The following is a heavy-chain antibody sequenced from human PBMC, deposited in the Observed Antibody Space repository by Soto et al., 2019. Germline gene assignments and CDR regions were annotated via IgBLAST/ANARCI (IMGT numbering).Heavy chain of an antibody. CDR3: AREVDYCQYGRGSGAFDI. V-gene: IGHV4-31*11. D-gene: IGHD2-15*01. CDR1: GGSISSGGYS. Sequence: LSLTCAVSGGSISSGGYSWSWIRQPPGKGLEWIGYISYTGSTYYNPSLKSRVTISVDTSKKQFSLKLSSVTAADTAVYYCAREVDYCQYGRGSGAFDIWGRGTTVIVS. CDR2: ISYTGST. J-gene: IGHJ3*02.